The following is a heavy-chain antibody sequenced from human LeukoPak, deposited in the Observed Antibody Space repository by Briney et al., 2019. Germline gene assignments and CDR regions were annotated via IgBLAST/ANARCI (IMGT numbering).Heavy chain of an antibody. D-gene: IGHD6-13*01. Sequence: SETLSLTCNVSGGSISRYYWAWIRQPPGMGPESIGKIHNGGNAYYTPSLKSRVTLSMDASRNQVSLRLSSVTAADTAVYYCASGYSTTLDFWGQGTLVTVSS. CDR3: ASGYSTTLDF. CDR2: IHNGGNA. CDR1: GGSISRYY. V-gene: IGHV4-59*04. J-gene: IGHJ4*02.